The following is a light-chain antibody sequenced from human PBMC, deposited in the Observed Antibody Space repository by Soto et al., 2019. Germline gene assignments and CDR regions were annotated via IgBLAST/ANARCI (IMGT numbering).Light chain of an antibody. Sequence: QSVLTQPASVSGSPGQSITISCNGTSSDVGSYNLVSWYQQHPGKAPKLMIYEGSKRPSGVSNRFSGSKSGNTASLTISGLQAEDEADYYCCSYAGTIYVFGTGTKVTVL. CDR3: CSYAGTIYV. CDR1: SSDVGSYNL. J-gene: IGLJ1*01. V-gene: IGLV2-23*01. CDR2: EGS.